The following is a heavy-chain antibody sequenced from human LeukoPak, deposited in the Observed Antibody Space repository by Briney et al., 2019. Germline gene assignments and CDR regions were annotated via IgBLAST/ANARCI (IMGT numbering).Heavy chain of an antibody. Sequence: PSETLSLTCAVYGGSFSGYYWSWIRQPPGKGLEWIGEINHSGSTNYNPSLKSRVTISVDTSKNQFSLKLSSVTAADTAVYYCARGGFSGWYVYWGQGTLVTVSS. V-gene: IGHV4-34*01. J-gene: IGHJ4*02. CDR1: GGSFSGYY. CDR3: ARGGFSGWYVY. D-gene: IGHD6-13*01. CDR2: INHSGST.